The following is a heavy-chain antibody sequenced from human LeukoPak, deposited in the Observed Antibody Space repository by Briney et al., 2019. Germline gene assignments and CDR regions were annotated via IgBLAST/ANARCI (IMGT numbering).Heavy chain of an antibody. D-gene: IGHD6-13*01. CDR2: IYYSGIT. Sequence: SETLSLTCTVSGGSISSYYWSWIRQPPGKGLEWIGYIYYSGITNYNPSLKSRVTISVDTSKNQFSLKLSSVTAADTAVYYCASSIAAADQQFYFDYWGQGTLVTVSS. V-gene: IGHV4-59*08. CDR3: ASSIAAADQQFYFDY. J-gene: IGHJ4*02. CDR1: GGSISSYY.